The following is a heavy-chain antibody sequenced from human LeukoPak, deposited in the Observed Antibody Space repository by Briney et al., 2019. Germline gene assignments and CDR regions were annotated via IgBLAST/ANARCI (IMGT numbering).Heavy chain of an antibody. CDR2: IGPGGQST. D-gene: IGHD1-26*01. CDR1: GFTFNSYA. V-gene: IGHV3-23*01. J-gene: IGHJ5*02. CDR3: AKPGGGSYFTHKYFSP. Sequence: PGGSLRLSCAASGFTFNSYAMSWVRQAPGEGVEWVSSIGPGGQSTYYADSVKGRFTISRDNSKNTLYLQMNSLRADDTAVYYCAKPGGGSYFTHKYFSPWGQGTLVAVSS.